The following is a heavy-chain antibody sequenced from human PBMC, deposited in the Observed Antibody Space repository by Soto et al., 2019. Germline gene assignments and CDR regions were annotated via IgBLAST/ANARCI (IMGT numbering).Heavy chain of an antibody. V-gene: IGHV3-30*03. D-gene: IGHD1-1*01. CDR2: ISYDGSSK. Sequence: QVQLVESGGGVVQPGRSLRLSCVASGFTLTTYGMHWVRQAPGKGLEWVSVISYDGSSKYYAEYVKGRFTISRDTSKNTLYLQINSLRPEDTAVYYCARELGTTSSFDYWGQGTLVTVSS. CDR1: GFTLTTYG. J-gene: IGHJ4*02. CDR3: ARELGTTSSFDY.